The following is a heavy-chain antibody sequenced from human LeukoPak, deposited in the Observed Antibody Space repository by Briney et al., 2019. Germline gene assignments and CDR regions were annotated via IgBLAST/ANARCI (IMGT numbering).Heavy chain of an antibody. V-gene: IGHV1-8*01. Sequence: ASVKVSCKASGFTFTSYDINWVRQTTGQGLEWMGWMNPNNGNTGYAQKFQGRVTMTRDTSISTAYKELRSLRSEDTAMYYCVRDGEGVAISVNYWFDPWGQGTLVTVSS. D-gene: IGHD3-10*01. CDR1: GFTFTSYD. CDR2: MNPNNGNT. CDR3: VRDGEGVAISVNYWFDP. J-gene: IGHJ5*02.